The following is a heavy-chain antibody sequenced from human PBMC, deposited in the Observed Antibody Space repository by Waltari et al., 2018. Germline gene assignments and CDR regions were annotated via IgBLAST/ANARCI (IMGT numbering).Heavy chain of an antibody. CDR3: ARNKGKTISTRRAFRLDP. D-gene: IGHD1-1*01. V-gene: IGHV1-2*02. Sequence: QVQLVQSGAEVKKPGASVKVSCKSSGYSFSDYIINWVRQAPGQGRGWMGWVNPSSGATTYAQKFQARVTMTRDRATNTAYMDLRGLTPDDTAVYFCARNKGKTISTRRAFRLDPWGQGTLVSVSS. J-gene: IGHJ5*02. CDR1: GYSFSDYI. CDR2: VNPSSGAT.